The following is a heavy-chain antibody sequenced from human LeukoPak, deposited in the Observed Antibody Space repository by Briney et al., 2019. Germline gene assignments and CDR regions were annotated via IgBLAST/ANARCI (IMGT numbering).Heavy chain of an antibody. Sequence: GGSLRLSCAASGFTVISNYMHWVRQAPGKGLEWVSVIYSGGSTYYADSVKGRFTISRGNSKNTLYLQMNSLRVEDTAVYYCGRAPSMIVVPWGQGTLVTVSS. CDR2: IYSGGST. J-gene: IGHJ5*02. V-gene: IGHV3-66*01. CDR1: GFTVISNY. CDR3: GRAPSMIVVP. D-gene: IGHD3-22*01.